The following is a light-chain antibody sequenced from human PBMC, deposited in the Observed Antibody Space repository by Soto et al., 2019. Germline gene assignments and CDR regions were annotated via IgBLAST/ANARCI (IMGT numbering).Light chain of an antibody. Sequence: QSAPTQPPSASGSPGQSVTISCSGTSNDLGGFNYVSWYQQHPGKAPKLIIYEDTERPSGVPDRFSGSKSGNTASLTVSGLQAEDEADYYCSSYGGYDNLIFGGGTKLTVL. CDR2: EDT. CDR3: SSYGGYDNLI. V-gene: IGLV2-8*01. CDR1: SNDLGGFNY. J-gene: IGLJ2*01.